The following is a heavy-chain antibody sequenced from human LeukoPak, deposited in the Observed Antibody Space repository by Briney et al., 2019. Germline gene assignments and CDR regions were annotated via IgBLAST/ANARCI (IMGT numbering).Heavy chain of an antibody. CDR2: IYTSGST. Sequence: PSETLSLTCTVSGGSISSSSYYWSWIRQPAGKGLEWIGRIYTSGSTNYNPSLKSRVTISVDTSKNQFSLKLSSVTAADTAVYYCATYSSSSGYWGQGTLVTVSS. D-gene: IGHD6-6*01. V-gene: IGHV4-61*02. CDR3: ATYSSSSGY. J-gene: IGHJ4*02. CDR1: GGSISSSSYY.